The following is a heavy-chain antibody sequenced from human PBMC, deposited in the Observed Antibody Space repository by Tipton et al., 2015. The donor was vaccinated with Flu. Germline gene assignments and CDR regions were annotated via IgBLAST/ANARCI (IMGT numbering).Heavy chain of an antibody. V-gene: IGHV4-34*01. D-gene: IGHD5-24*01. CDR3: ARRRDGYNCFDS. Sequence: TLSLTCAVYGGSFSGYYWSWIRQPPGKGLEWIGEVNHSGDTKYNPSLKSRLTVSVDTSKNQFSLKLTSVTAADTAVYYCARRRDGYNCFDSWGQGTLVTVSS. CDR2: VNHSGDT. CDR1: GGSFSGYY. J-gene: IGHJ4*02.